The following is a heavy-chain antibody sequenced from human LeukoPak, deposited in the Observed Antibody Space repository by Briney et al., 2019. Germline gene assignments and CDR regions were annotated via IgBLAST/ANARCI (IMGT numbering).Heavy chain of an antibody. D-gene: IGHD3-22*01. J-gene: IGHJ5*02. CDR1: GGSISSSSYY. CDR2: FYYSGST. CDR3: ARPYYYDSRIDP. V-gene: IGHV4-30-4*01. Sequence: SETLSLTCTVSGGSISSSSYYWSWIRQPPGKGLEWIGYFYYSGSTYYNPSLKSRVTISVDTSKNQFSLKLSSVTAADTAVYYCARPYYYDSRIDPWGQGTLVTVSS.